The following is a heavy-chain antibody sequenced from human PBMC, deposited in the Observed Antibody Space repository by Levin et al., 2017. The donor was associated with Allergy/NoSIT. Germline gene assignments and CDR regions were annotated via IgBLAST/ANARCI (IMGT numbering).Heavy chain of an antibody. J-gene: IGHJ4*02. V-gene: IGHV3-23*01. CDR3: AKDLAWALDY. CDR2: ISGNGDTT. Sequence: GESLKISCAASGFTFSRYGMSWVRQAPGKGLEWISAISGNGDTTYYAGSVKGRFTISRDNSKNTLYLQMNSLRAEDTALYYCAKDLAWALDYWGQGTLVTVSS. CDR1: GFTFSRYG.